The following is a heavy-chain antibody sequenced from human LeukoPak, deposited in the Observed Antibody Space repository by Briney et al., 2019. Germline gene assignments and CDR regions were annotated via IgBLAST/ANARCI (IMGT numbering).Heavy chain of an antibody. CDR3: ARDCSGSHLQLCGMDV. CDR2: IYSGGST. Sequence: PGGSLRLSCEASGFTFSNYAMSWVRQAPGKGLQGGSVIYSGGSTYYADSVKGRLTISRDNSKNTLYLQMNSLRAEDTAVYYCARDCSGSHLQLCGMDVWGQGTTVTVSS. D-gene: IGHD1-26*01. J-gene: IGHJ6*02. CDR1: GFTFSNYA. V-gene: IGHV3-53*01.